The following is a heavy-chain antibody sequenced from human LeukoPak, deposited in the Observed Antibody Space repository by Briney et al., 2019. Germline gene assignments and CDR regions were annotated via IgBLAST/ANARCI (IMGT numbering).Heavy chain of an antibody. V-gene: IGHV4-34*01. CDR3: AREAVYYDFWSGYYTYGNFDY. Sequence: SETLSLTCAVYGGSFSGYYWSWIRQPPGKGLEWIGEINHSGSTNYNPSLKSQVTISVDTSKNQFSLKLSSVTAADTAVYYCAREAVYYDFWSGYYTYGNFDYWGQGTLVTVSS. CDR2: INHSGST. D-gene: IGHD3-3*01. CDR1: GGSFSGYY. J-gene: IGHJ4*02.